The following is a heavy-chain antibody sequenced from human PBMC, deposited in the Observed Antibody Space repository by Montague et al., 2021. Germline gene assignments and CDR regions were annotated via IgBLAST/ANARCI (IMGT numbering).Heavy chain of an antibody. V-gene: IGHV4-39*07. J-gene: IGHJ5*02. CDR1: GASITSNIYY. CDR2: IYYSGNS. CDR3: ARVFSSWYVGWFDP. Sequence: SETLSLTCTVSGASITSNIYYWGWIRQSPGKGLEWIGSIYYSGNSFYQPSLKSRITMAVDTSKNQFSLKLCSVTAADTAIYYCARVFSSWYVGWFDPWGQG. D-gene: IGHD6-13*01.